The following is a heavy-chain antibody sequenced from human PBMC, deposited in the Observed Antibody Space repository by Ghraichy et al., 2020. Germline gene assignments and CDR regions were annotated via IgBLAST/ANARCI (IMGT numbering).Heavy chain of an antibody. J-gene: IGHJ6*02. V-gene: IGHV2-70*11. CDR1: GISLSFSGLC. Sequence: SGPTLVKPTQTLTLTCTLSGISLSFSGLCVSWIRQPPGKALEWLARIDWNDHEYYNTSLKTRLTISKDTSKNQVVLTMTNMDPVDTATYYCARSSFVRHSLPGPLDVWGQGNTVTVSS. CDR3: ARSSFVRHSLPGPLDV. CDR2: IDWNDHE. D-gene: IGHD3-10*02.